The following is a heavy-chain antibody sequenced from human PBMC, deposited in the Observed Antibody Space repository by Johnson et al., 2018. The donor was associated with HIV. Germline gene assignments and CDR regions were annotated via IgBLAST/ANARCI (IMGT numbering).Heavy chain of an antibody. CDR2: IKSKTDGGTT. J-gene: IGHJ3*02. CDR1: GFTFSSYA. V-gene: IGHV3-15*01. D-gene: IGHD2-2*01. CDR3: TTEKLSTAIVVVPAAWTGDAFDI. Sequence: EVQLVESGGGVVQPGRSLRLSCAASGFTFSSYAMHWVRQAPGKGLEWVGRIKSKTDGGTTDYAAPVKGRFTISRDDSKNTLYLQMNSLKTEDTAVYYCTTEKLSTAIVVVPAAWTGDAFDIWGQGTMVTVSS.